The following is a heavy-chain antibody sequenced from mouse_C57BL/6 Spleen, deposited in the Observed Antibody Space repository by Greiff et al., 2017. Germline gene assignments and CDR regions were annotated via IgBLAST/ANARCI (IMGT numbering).Heavy chain of an antibody. CDR2: IYPGGGYT. V-gene: IGHV1-63*01. CDR3: ARSLPRYWYFDV. J-gene: IGHJ1*03. CDR1: GYTFTNYW. D-gene: IGHD6-1*01. Sequence: QVQLQQSGAELVRPGTSVKMSCKASGYTFTNYWIGWAKQRPGHGLEWIGDIYPGGGYTNYNEKFKGKATLTADKSSSTAYMELRSLTSEDSAVYFCARSLPRYWYFDVWGTGTTVTVSS.